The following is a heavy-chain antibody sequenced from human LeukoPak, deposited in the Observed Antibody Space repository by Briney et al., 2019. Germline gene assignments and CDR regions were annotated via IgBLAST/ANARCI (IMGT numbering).Heavy chain of an antibody. CDR3: AREPEYDDSSGPGGFDF. CDR2: IYVGNTT. D-gene: IGHD3-22*01. J-gene: IGHJ4*02. Sequence: GGSLRLSCVASGFSVGDNYMNWVRQAPGRGLEWLSIIYVGNTTYYSDSVKGRFTISRDISKNTGFLQINSLRAEDTAVYYCAREPEYDDSSGPGGFDFWGQGTLVTVSS. V-gene: IGHV3-53*01. CDR1: GFSVGDNY.